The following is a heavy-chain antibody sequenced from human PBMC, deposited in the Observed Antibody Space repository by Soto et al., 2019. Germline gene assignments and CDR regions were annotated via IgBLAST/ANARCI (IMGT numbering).Heavy chain of an antibody. D-gene: IGHD3-16*01. CDR2: IDYSGTT. CDR1: GASITSGTYY. Sequence: QVQLQESGPGLVKPSQTLSLICNVSGASITSGTYYWRWISQHPGKGLEWIGYIDYSGTTYYNPSLKSRVTISVDTSKNQCALTVNSVPAADTAVYDCAREAVDVGGVMAPRLHGMDVWGQGTAVTVSS. V-gene: IGHV4-31*02. CDR3: AREAVDVGGVMAPRLHGMDV. J-gene: IGHJ6*02.